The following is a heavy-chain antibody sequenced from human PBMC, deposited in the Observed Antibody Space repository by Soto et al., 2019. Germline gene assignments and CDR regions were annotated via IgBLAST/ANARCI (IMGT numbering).Heavy chain of an antibody. CDR1: GGSISSSSYY. D-gene: IGHD3-10*01. CDR2: IYYSGST. V-gene: IGHV4-39*01. CDR3: ARQSMVRGVIRNPFDP. J-gene: IGHJ5*02. Sequence: PSETLSLTCTVSGGSISSSSYYWGWIRQPPGKGLEWIGSIYYSGSTYYNPPLKSRVTISVDTSKNQFSLKLSSVTAADTAVYYCARQSMVRGVIRNPFDPWGQGTLVTVSS.